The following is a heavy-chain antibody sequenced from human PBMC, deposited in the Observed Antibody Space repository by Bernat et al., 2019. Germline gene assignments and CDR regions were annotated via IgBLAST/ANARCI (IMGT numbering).Heavy chain of an antibody. D-gene: IGHD3-3*01. J-gene: IGHJ6*03. Sequence: QVQLVESGGGVVQPGGSLRLSCAASGFTFSSYSMNWVRQAPGKGLEWVAAIWYDGSNKYYADSVKGRFTISRDNSKNTLYLQMNSLRAEDTAVYYCAKILDYYDMDVWGKGTAVTVSS. CDR1: GFTFSSYS. V-gene: IGHV3-33*06. CDR3: AKILDYYDMDV. CDR2: IWYDGSNK.